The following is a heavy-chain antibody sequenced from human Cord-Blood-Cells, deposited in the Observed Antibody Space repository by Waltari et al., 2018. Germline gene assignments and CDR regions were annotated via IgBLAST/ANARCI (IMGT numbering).Heavy chain of an antibody. CDR2: LIPMFGTA. CDR1: GGTFSSYA. Sequence: QVQLVQSGAEVKKPGSSVKVSCKASGGTFSSYAISWVRQAPGQGLEWKGGLIPMFGTANDAQKVEGRVTITADESTSAAYMELSSLRSEDTAVYYCARLRTGDYYFDYWGQGTLVTVSS. D-gene: IGHD7-27*01. V-gene: IGHV1-69*12. J-gene: IGHJ4*02. CDR3: ARLRTGDYYFDY.